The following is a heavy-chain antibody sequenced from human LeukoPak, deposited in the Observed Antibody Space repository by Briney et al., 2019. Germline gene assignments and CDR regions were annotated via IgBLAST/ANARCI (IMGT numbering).Heavy chain of an antibody. J-gene: IGHJ4*02. Sequence: PGGSLRLSCAASGFTFSSHNMNWVRQAPGKGLEWVSYISSSSTDIYYADCVKGRFTVSRDNAKNSLYLQMNSLRDEDTAVFYCARDDSSGYYFDYWGQGTLVTVSS. CDR2: ISSSSTDI. D-gene: IGHD3-22*01. CDR1: GFTFSSHN. V-gene: IGHV3-48*02. CDR3: ARDDSSGYYFDY.